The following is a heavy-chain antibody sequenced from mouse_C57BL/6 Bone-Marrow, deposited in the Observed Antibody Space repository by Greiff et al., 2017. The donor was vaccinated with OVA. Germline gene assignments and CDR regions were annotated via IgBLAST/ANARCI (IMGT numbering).Heavy chain of an antibody. CDR1: GYAFSSSW. CDR3: ARRGSNYGFAY. Sequence: QVQLQQSGPELVKPGASVKISCKASGYAFSSSWMNWVKPRPGKGLEWIGRIYPGDGDTNYNGKFKGKATLTADKSYSKAYMQLSCLTSEDSAVYFCARRGSNYGFAYWGQGTLVTVSA. J-gene: IGHJ3*01. D-gene: IGHD2-5*01. CDR2: IYPGDGDT. V-gene: IGHV1-82*01.